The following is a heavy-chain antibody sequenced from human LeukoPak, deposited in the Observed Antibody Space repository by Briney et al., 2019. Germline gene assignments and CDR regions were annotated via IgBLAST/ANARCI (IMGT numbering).Heavy chain of an antibody. CDR2: IYYSGST. Sequence: SETLSLTCTDSGGSISPYYWSWIRQSPGKGLVWIGYIYYSGSTNYNPSLKSRVTISVDMSKNQFSLKLSSVTAADTALYYCARHFTYYYDSSGYPRDAFDIWGQGTMVTVSS. J-gene: IGHJ3*02. CDR1: GGSISPYY. D-gene: IGHD3-22*01. V-gene: IGHV4-59*08. CDR3: ARHFTYYYDSSGYPRDAFDI.